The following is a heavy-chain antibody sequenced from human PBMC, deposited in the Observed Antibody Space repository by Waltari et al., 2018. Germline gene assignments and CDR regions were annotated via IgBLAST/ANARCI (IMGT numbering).Heavy chain of an antibody. CDR3: ACLYDYVWGSSY. CDR1: GYTLTELS. D-gene: IGHD3-16*01. CDR2: FDPENVET. Sequence: QVQLVQSGAEVKKPGASVKVSCKVSGYTLTELSMHWVRQAPGKGLEWMGGFDPENVETIYAQKFPGRVTMTEDTSTDTAYMELSSLRSEDTAVYYCACLYDYVWGSSYWGQGTLVTVSS. V-gene: IGHV1-24*01. J-gene: IGHJ4*02.